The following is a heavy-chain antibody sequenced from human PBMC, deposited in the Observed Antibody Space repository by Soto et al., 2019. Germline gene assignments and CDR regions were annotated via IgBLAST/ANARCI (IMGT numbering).Heavy chain of an antibody. CDR2: IDWDDDK. J-gene: IGHJ6*02. D-gene: IGHD5-18*01. Sequence: SGPTLVNPTQSLTLTCSFSGFSLTTTEVAVGWIRQPPGKALEWLARIDWDDDKYYSTSLKTRLTISKDTSKNQVVLTMTNMDPVDTATYYCARSTPQLNYYYGMDVWGQGTTVTVSS. CDR1: GFSLTTTEVA. CDR3: ARSTPQLNYYYGMDV. V-gene: IGHV2-70*11.